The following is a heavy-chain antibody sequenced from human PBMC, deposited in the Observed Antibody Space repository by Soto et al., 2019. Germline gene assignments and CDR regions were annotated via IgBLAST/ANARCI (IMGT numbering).Heavy chain of an antibody. Sequence: ASVKVSCKASGYTFTSYGISWVRQAPGQGLEWMGWISAYNGNTNYAQKLQGRVTMTTDTSTSTAYMELRSLRSDDTAVYYCAREVMARSSWSYYYYYGMDVWGQGTTATVSS. D-gene: IGHD6-13*01. CDR2: ISAYNGNT. CDR1: GYTFTSYG. J-gene: IGHJ6*02. V-gene: IGHV1-18*01. CDR3: AREVMARSSWSYYYYYGMDV.